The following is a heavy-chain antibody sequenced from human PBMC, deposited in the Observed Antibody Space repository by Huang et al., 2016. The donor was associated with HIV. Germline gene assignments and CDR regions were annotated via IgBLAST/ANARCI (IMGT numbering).Heavy chain of an antibody. J-gene: IGHJ4*02. V-gene: IGHV3-21*02. CDR2: ISSRSSYI. CDR3: ARSYSGYGLLIDY. CDR1: GFTFSTYS. D-gene: IGHD5-12*01. Sequence: QLVESGGGLVKPGGSLRLSCAASGFTFSTYSMNWVRQAPGKGLEGCSCISSRSSYIYYADSVKGRFTTSRDNAKNSLDLQMNSLRVEDTALYYCARSYSGYGLLIDYWGQGTLVTVSS.